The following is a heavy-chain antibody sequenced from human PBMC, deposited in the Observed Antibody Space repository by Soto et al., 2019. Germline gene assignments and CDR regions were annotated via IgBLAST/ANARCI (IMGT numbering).Heavy chain of an antibody. J-gene: IGHJ4*02. V-gene: IGHV4-31*03. CDR1: GGSISSGGSF. CDR2: IYYSGVT. Sequence: QVQLQESGPGLVKPSQTLSLTCTVSGGSISSGGSFWNWTRQHPGKGLEWIGYIYYSGVTYYNPSLKSRVTISVDTSKNQFSLRLSSVTAADPAVYYCAREPSIWGQGTLVTVAS. CDR3: AREPSI.